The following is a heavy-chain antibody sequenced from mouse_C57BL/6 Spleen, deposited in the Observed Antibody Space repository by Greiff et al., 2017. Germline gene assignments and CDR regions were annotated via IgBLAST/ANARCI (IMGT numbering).Heavy chain of an antibody. V-gene: IGHV1-15*01. CDR1: GYTFTDYE. D-gene: IGHD2-4*01. CDR3: TRCSDYETY. J-gene: IGHJ3*01. Sequence: VQVVESGAELVRPGASVTLSCKASGYTFTDYEMHWVKQTPVHGLEWIGAIDPETGGTAYNQKFKGKAILTADKSSSTAYMELRSLTSEDSAVYYCTRCSDYETYWGQGTLVTVSA. CDR2: IDPETGGT.